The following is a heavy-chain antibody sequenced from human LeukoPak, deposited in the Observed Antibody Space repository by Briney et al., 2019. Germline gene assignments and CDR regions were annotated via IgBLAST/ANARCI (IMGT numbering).Heavy chain of an antibody. CDR1: GGSISSYY. V-gene: IGHV4-59*12. CDR3: AREVAVAGGGYYYYGMDV. CDR2: IYYSGST. J-gene: IGHJ6*02. Sequence: SETLSLTCTVSGGSISSYYWSWIRQPPGKGLEWIGYIYYSGSTNYNPSLKSRVTISVDTSKNQFSLKLNSVTPEDTAVYYCAREVAVAGGGYYYYGMDVWGQGTTVTVSS. D-gene: IGHD6-19*01.